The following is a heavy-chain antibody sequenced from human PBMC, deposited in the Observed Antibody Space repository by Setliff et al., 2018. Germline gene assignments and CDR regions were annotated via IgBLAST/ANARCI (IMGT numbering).Heavy chain of an antibody. J-gene: IGHJ5*02. V-gene: IGHV4-31*03. D-gene: IGHD3-3*01. CDR2: IYYSGST. Sequence: TLSLTCTVSGGSISSGGYYWSWIRQHPGKGLEWIGYIYYSGSTYYNPSLKSRVTISVDTSKNQFSLKLSSVTAADTAVYYCAGNNAHLEWLFAWFDPWGQGTLVTVSS. CDR1: GGSISSGGYY. CDR3: AGNNAHLEWLFAWFDP.